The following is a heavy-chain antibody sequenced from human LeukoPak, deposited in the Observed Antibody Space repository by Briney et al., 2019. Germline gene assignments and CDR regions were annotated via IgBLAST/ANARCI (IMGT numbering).Heavy chain of an antibody. CDR1: GGTFSSYD. V-gene: IGHV1-8*02. CDR2: MNPNSGNT. D-gene: IGHD3-3*01. Sequence: ASVKVSCKASGGTFSSYDINWVRQATGQGLEWMGWMNPNSGNTGYAQKFQGRVTMTRNTSISTAYTELSSLRSEDTAVYFCATRRLERRAGSWFDPWGQGTLVTVSS. J-gene: IGHJ5*02. CDR3: ATRRLERRAGSWFDP.